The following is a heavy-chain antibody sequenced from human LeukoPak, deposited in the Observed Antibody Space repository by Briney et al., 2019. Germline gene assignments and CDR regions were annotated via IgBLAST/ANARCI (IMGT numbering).Heavy chain of an antibody. V-gene: IGHV1-18*01. CDR1: GYTFTSYG. Sequence: ASVKVSCKASGYTFTSYGISWVRQAPGQGLEWMGWISAYNGNTSYAQKLQGRVTMTTDTSTSTAYMELRSLRSDDTAVYYCARGVRYSYGWGDRGDYWGQGTLVTVSS. CDR2: ISAYNGNT. D-gene: IGHD5-18*01. J-gene: IGHJ4*02. CDR3: ARGVRYSYGWGDRGDY.